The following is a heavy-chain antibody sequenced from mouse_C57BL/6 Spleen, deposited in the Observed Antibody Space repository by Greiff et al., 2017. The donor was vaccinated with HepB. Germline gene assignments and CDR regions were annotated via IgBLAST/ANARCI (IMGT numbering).Heavy chain of an antibody. CDR3: ARWSYGSSSWFAY. D-gene: IGHD1-1*01. Sequence: QVQLKQPGAELVKPGASVKLSCKASGYTFTSYWMQWVKQRPGQGLEWIGEIDPSDSYTNYNQKFKGKATLTVDTSSSTAYMQLSSLTSEDSAVYYCARWSYGSSSWFAYWGQGTLVTVSA. CDR1: GYTFTSYW. V-gene: IGHV1-50*01. CDR2: IDPSDSYT. J-gene: IGHJ3*01.